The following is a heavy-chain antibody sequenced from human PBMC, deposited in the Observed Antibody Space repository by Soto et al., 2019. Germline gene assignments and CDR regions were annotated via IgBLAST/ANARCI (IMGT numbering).Heavy chain of an antibody. CDR3: ARDHPYYYYGMDV. J-gene: IGHJ6*02. V-gene: IGHV3-33*01. CDR1: GFTFSSYG. Sequence: ESGGGVVQPGRSLRLSCAASGFTFSSYGMHWVRQAPGKGLEWVAVIWYDGSNKYYADSVKGRFTISRDNSKNTLYLQMNSLRAEDTAVYYCARDHPYYYYGMDVWGQGTTVTVSS. CDR2: IWYDGSNK.